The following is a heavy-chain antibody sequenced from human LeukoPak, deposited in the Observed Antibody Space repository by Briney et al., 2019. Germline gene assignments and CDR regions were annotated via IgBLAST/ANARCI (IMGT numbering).Heavy chain of an antibody. CDR3: ARDEYSSSATN. CDR2: ISSSSTYI. CDR1: GFTFSSYW. J-gene: IGHJ4*02. D-gene: IGHD6-13*01. V-gene: IGHV3-21*01. Sequence: GGSLRLSCAASGFTFSSYWMNWVRQAPGKGLEWVSSISSSSTYIYYADSVKGRFTISRDNAKNSLYLQMNSLRAEDTALYYCARDEYSSSATNWGQGTLVTVSS.